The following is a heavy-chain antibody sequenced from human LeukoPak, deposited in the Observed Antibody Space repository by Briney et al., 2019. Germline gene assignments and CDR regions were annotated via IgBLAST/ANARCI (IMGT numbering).Heavy chain of an antibody. CDR1: GLTFSSYA. J-gene: IGHJ3*02. Sequence: GGSLRLSCAASGLTFSSYAMSWVRQAPGRGLEWVSYISSSGSTIYYADSVKGRFTISRNNAKNSLYLQMNSLRAEDTAVYYCARAGGDDYGDYGAFDIWGQGTMVTVSS. D-gene: IGHD4-17*01. V-gene: IGHV3-48*04. CDR3: ARAGGDDYGDYGAFDI. CDR2: ISSSGSTI.